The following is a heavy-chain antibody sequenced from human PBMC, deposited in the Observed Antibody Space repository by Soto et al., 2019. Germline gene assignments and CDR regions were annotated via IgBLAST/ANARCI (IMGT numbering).Heavy chain of an antibody. CDR1: GFTFGDYA. CDR3: TRDLITIFGVDYYYYGMDV. V-gene: IGHV3-49*03. D-gene: IGHD3-3*01. CDR2: IRSKAYGGTT. J-gene: IGHJ6*02. Sequence: GGSLRLSCTASGFTFGDYAMSWFRQAPGKGLEWVGFIRSKAYGGTTEYAASVKGRFTISRDDSKSIAYLQMNSLKTEDTAVYYCTRDLITIFGVDYYYYGMDVWGQGTTVTVSS.